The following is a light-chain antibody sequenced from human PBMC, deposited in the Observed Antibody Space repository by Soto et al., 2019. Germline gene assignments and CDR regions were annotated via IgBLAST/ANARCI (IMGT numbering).Light chain of an antibody. Sequence: EIVLTQSPASLSLSPGERATLSCRASHSVSNFLALYQQKPGQAPRLLIYGTSNRATGIPARFSGSGSGTDFTLTISSLEPEDFAVYYCQQYGGSPGTFGQGTKVDI. CDR1: HSVSNF. CDR3: QQYGGSPGT. V-gene: IGKV3-11*01. CDR2: GTS. J-gene: IGKJ1*01.